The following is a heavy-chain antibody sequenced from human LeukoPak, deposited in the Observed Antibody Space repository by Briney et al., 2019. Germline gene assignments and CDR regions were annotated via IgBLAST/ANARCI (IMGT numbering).Heavy chain of an antibody. CDR1: GFTFSTSG. V-gene: IGHV3-30*02. D-gene: IGHD6-6*01. J-gene: IGHJ1*01. CDR2: IHSEGNNK. Sequence: GGSLRLSCAASGFTFSTSGMHWVRRAPGKGLEWVTFIHSEGNNKQYADSVKGRFTISRDNSKNSLSLQMNSLRTEDTAVYYCVRSLTAREYFQHWGQGTLVTVSS. CDR3: VRSLTAREYFQH.